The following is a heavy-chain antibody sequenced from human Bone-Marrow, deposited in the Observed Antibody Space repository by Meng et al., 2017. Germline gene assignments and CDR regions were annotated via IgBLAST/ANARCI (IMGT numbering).Heavy chain of an antibody. V-gene: IGHV3-30*04. Sequence: GESLKISCAASGFNFSSSSMYWVRQGPGKGLEWVALISFDGSNKYYADSVKGRFTISRDNSKNTLYLQMNSLKAEDTAVHYCARDSTSWGWGYYMDVWGQGTTVTVSS. CDR3: ARDSTSWGWGYYMDV. J-gene: IGHJ6*03. CDR2: ISFDGSNK. CDR1: GFNFSSSS. D-gene: IGHD2-2*01.